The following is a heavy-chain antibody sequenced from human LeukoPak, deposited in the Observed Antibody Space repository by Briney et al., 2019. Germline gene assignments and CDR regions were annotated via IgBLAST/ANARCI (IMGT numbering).Heavy chain of an antibody. J-gene: IGHJ4*02. Sequence: GGSLRLSCAASGFIFSDYYMTWIRQSPGKGLEWLSYIDSSGDVIYYADSVKGRFTISRDNSKNTLYLQMNSLRAEDTAVYYCARIPIVVITSGGYWGQGTLVTVSS. CDR1: GFIFSDYY. V-gene: IGHV3-11*01. D-gene: IGHD3-22*01. CDR2: IDSSGDVI. CDR3: ARIPIVVITSGGY.